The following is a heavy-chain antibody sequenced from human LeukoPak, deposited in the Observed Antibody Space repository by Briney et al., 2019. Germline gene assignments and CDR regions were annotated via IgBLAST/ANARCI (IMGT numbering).Heavy chain of an antibody. V-gene: IGHV3-23*01. CDR3: AKGDYDSSGYADY. J-gene: IGHJ4*02. CDR2: ISGSGGST. D-gene: IGHD3-22*01. CDR1: GFTFSSYA. Sequence: PGGSLRLSCAASGFTFSSYAMSWVRQAPGKGLEWVSAISGSGGSTYYADSVKGRFTISRDNSKNTLYLQMNSLRAEDTAVCYCAKGDYDSSGYADYWGQGTLVTVSS.